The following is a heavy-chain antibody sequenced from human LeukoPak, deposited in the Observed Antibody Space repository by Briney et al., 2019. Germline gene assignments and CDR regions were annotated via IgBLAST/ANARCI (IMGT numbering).Heavy chain of an antibody. J-gene: IGHJ4*02. CDR3: AKGDKSPAGNVFDY. CDR1: GFTFSNYG. V-gene: IGHV3-30*19. CDR2: ISFDINKK. D-gene: IGHD6-13*01. Sequence: PGRSLRLSCAASGFTFSNYGMHWARQAPGKGLEWVAIISFDINKKYYADSVKGRFTISRDNSKNTLFLQMNSLRAEDTAVYYCAKGDKSPAGNVFDYWGQGTLVTVSS.